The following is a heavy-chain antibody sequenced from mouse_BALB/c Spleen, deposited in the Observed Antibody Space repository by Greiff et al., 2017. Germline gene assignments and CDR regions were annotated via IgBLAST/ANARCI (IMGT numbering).Heavy chain of an antibody. CDR2: IYPGGGYT. Sequence: QVHVKQSGAELVRPGTSVKISCKASGYTFTNYWLGWVKQRPGHGLEWIGDIYPGGGYTNYNEKFKGKATLTADTSSSTAYMQLSSLTSEDSAVYFCARGTLYAMDYWGQGTSVTVSS. V-gene: IGHV1-63*02. CDR3: ARGTLYAMDY. D-gene: IGHD3-3*01. CDR1: GYTFTNYW. J-gene: IGHJ4*01.